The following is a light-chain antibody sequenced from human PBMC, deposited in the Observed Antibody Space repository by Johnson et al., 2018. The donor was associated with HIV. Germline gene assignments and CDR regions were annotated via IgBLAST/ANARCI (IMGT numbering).Light chain of an antibody. Sequence: QSVLTQPPSVYAAPGQKVTISCSGSSSNIGNNYVSWYQQLPGTAPKLLIYDTIKRPSGIADRFSDTKSGTSATLGITGLKTGDEADYYCGTWDSGLSAHYVFGTGTKVTVL. CDR3: GTWDSGLSAHYV. V-gene: IGLV1-51*01. CDR2: DTI. CDR1: SSNIGNNY. J-gene: IGLJ1*01.